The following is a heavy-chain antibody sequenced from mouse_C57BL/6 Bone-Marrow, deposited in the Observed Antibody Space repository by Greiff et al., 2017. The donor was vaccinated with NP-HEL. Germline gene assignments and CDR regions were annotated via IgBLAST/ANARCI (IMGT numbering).Heavy chain of an antibody. V-gene: IGHV14-4*01. CDR1: GFNIKDDY. J-gene: IGHJ4*01. CDR3: TTGGSSPYAMDY. D-gene: IGHD1-1*01. Sequence: EVKLLESGAELVRPGASVKLSCTVSGFNIKDDYMHWVKQRPEQGLEWIGWIDPENGDTEYASKFQGKATITVDTSSNTAYLQLSRLTSADTAVYYCTTGGSSPYAMDYWGQGTSVTVTS. CDR2: IDPENGDT.